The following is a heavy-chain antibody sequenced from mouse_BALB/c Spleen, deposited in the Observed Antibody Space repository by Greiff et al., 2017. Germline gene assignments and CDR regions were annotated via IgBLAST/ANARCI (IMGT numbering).Heavy chain of an antibody. D-gene: IGHD2-3*01. CDR1: GFTFSSYT. J-gene: IGHJ3*01. V-gene: IGHV5-6-5*01. CDR2: ISSGGST. Sequence: EVKVVESGGGLVQPGGSLKLSCAASGFTFSSYTMSWVRQTPEKRLEWVAYISSGGSTSYPDRMKGRFTISRDNARNILYLQRSSLRSEDTAMYYCARRAPDGYYSAWFAYWGQGTLVTVSA. CDR3: ARRAPDGYYSAWFAY.